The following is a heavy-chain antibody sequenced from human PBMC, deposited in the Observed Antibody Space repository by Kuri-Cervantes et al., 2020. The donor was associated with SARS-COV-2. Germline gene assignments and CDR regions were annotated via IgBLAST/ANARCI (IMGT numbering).Heavy chain of an antibody. V-gene: IGHV5-51*01. CDR2: IYPGDSDV. CDR1: GYTFSNYW. D-gene: IGHD6-19*01. CDR3: ARHGGLPMAGTDV. J-gene: IGHJ4*02. Sequence: GESLKISCKASGYTFSNYWIIWVRQMPGKGLEWMWIIYPGDSDVRYSPAFQGLVTVSADRSISTAYMQWRSLKASDTSIYYCARHGGLPMAGTDVWGQGTLVTVSS.